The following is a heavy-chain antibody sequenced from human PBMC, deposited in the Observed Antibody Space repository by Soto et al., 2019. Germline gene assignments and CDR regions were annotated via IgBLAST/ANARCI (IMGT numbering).Heavy chain of an antibody. CDR3: AREEGSNSGVTY. J-gene: IGHJ4*02. V-gene: IGHV3-11*01. D-gene: IGHD1-1*01. CDR2: IGTSGSII. Sequence: PGGSLRLSCAASGFTFSAYYMSWIRQAPGKGLEWVSFIGTSGSIIYYADSVKGRFTISRDNAKNSLYLQMNGLRAEDTAVYYCAREEGSNSGVTYWGQGIVVTVSS. CDR1: GFTFSAYY.